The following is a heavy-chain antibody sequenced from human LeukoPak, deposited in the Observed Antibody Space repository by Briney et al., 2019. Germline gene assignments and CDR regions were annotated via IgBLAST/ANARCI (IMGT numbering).Heavy chain of an antibody. V-gene: IGHV3-74*01. J-gene: IGHJ4*02. Sequence: PGGSQRLSCAASGFTFSGYWMHWVRQAPGKGLVWVSRINSDGSSTTYADSVKGRFTISRDNAKNTLFPQMNSLRAEDTAVYYCTRAVRQGDFDYWGQGTLVTVSS. CDR1: GFTFSGYW. CDR3: TRAVRQGDFDY. CDR2: INSDGSST.